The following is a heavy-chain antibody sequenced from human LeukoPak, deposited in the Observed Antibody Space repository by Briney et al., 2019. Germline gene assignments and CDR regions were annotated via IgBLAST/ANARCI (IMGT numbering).Heavy chain of an antibody. J-gene: IGHJ4*02. Sequence: SETLSLTCTVSGGSISSYYWSWIRQPPGKGLEWIGYIYYSGSTNYNPSLKSRVTISVDTSKNQFSLRLSSVTAADTAVYYCARATLFDYWGQGTLVTVSS. CDR3: ARATLFDY. CDR2: IYYSGST. CDR1: GGSISSYY. V-gene: IGHV4-59*01.